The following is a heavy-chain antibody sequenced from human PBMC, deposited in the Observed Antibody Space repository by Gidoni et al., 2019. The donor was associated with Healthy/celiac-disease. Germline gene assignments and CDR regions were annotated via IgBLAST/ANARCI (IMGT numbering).Heavy chain of an antibody. CDR1: GFTFADYA. V-gene: IGHV3-9*01. Sequence: EVQLVESGGGLVQPGRSLRLSCAASGFTFADYAMHWVRQAPGKGLEWVSGISWNSGSIGYADSVKGRFTISRDNAKNSLYLQMNSLRAEDTALYYCAKMGYGDYALGYYYGMDVWGQGTTVTVSS. CDR3: AKMGYGDYALGYYYGMDV. J-gene: IGHJ6*02. D-gene: IGHD4-17*01. CDR2: ISWNSGSI.